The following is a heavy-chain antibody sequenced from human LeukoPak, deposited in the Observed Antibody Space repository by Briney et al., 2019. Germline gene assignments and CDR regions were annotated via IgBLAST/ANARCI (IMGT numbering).Heavy chain of an antibody. CDR3: ARVFRRDGYFDF. Sequence: SETLSLTCTVSGRSITTYYWSCIRQPPGKGLEWIGYMFHSGSTNYNPSLKSRVTISMYTSKNQFSLKLSSVTAADTAVYYCARVFRRDGYFDFWGQGTLVTVSS. CDR2: MFHSGST. V-gene: IGHV4-59*01. D-gene: IGHD2-15*01. J-gene: IGHJ4*02. CDR1: GRSITTYY.